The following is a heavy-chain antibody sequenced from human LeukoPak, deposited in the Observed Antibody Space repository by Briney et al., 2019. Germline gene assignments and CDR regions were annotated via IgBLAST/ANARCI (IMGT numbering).Heavy chain of an antibody. CDR3: AKAPWGDYVPDFDY. J-gene: IGHJ4*02. CDR2: ISGSGGST. D-gene: IGHD4-17*01. V-gene: IGHV3-23*01. Sequence: GGSLRLSCAASGFTFSSYAMSWVRQAPGKGLEWVSAISGSGGSTYYADSVKGRFTISRDNSKNTLYLQMNRLRAEDTAVYYCAKAPWGDYVPDFDYWGQGTLVTVSS. CDR1: GFTFSSYA.